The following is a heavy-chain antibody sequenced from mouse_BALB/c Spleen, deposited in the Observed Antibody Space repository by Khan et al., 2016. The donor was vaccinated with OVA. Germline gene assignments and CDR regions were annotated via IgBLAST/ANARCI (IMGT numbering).Heavy chain of an antibody. D-gene: IGHD2-4*01. J-gene: IGHJ3*01. CDR2: INYSGNT. Sequence: EVQLQESGPGLVKPSQPLSLTCTVTGYSITSEYAWNWIRQFPGNKLEWMGYINYSGNTRFNPSLKSRTSITRDTPKNQFFLQLNSVTTEDTATYYCARKDYYDYDPFPYWGQGTLVTVSA. V-gene: IGHV3-2*02. CDR3: ARKDYYDYDPFPY. CDR1: GYSITSEYA.